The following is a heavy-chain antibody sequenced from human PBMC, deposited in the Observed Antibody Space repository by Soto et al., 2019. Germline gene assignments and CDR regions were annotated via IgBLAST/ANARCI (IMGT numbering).Heavy chain of an antibody. CDR2: ISSSSSYI. D-gene: IGHD6-13*01. CDR3: CPAAAGTFDY. V-gene: IGHV3-21*01. CDR1: GFTFSSYS. Sequence: PGGSLRLSCASSGFTFSSYSMNWVRQAPGKGLEWVSSISSSSSYIYYADSVKGRFTISRDNAKNSLYLQMNSLRAEDTAVYYCCPAAAGTFDYWAQGTLVTVYS. J-gene: IGHJ4*02.